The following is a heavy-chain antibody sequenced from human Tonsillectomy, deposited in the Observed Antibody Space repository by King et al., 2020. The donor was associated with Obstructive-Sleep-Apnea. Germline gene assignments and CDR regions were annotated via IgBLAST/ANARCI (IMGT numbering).Heavy chain of an antibody. CDR2: SDPRDSYT. D-gene: IGHD5-12*01. CDR3: ARIGRSSGYDYTDY. Sequence: VQLVESGAEVKKPGESLRISCKCSGYSFTSYWISWLLQMPGRGLDWMGTSDPRDSYTNYSPSFQGDVTISADKSISTAYLQWSSLKASDTAMYYCARIGRSSGYDYTDYWGQGTLVTVSS. J-gene: IGHJ4*02. V-gene: IGHV5-10-1*03. CDR1: GYSFTSYW.